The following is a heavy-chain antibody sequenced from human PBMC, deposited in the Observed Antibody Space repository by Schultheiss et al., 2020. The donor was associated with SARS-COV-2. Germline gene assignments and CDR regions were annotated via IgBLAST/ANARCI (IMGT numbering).Heavy chain of an antibody. CDR1: GFTFSSYA. CDR2: IWYDGSNQ. J-gene: IGHJ4*02. D-gene: IGHD2-15*01. V-gene: IGHV3-30*07. Sequence: GGSLRLSCAASGFTFSSYAMHWVRQAPGKGLEWVAVIWYDGSNQYYADSVKGRFTISRDNSKNTLYLQMNSLRAEDTAVYYCARIRGYCSGGSCSYYFDYWGQGTLVTVSS. CDR3: ARIRGYCSGGSCSYYFDY.